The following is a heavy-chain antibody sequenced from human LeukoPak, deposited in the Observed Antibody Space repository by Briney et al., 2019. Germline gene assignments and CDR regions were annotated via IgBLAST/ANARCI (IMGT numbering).Heavy chain of an antibody. J-gene: IGHJ5*02. V-gene: IGHV1-58*02. CDR3: AAQRGASLHDFWSTRLFDP. D-gene: IGHD3-3*01. CDR2: IVLGSGNT. CDR1: GFTFHTSA. Sequence: GASVKASCKASGFTFHTSAMQWVRQARGQRLEWIGWIVLGSGNTVYSHKFRDRVIITRDMSTSTVYMELDSLGSEDTAVYYCAAQRGASLHDFWSTRLFDPWGQGTLVTVSS.